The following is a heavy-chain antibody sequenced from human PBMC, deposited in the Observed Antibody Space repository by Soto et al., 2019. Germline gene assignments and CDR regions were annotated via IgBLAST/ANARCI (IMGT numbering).Heavy chain of an antibody. J-gene: IGHJ4*02. CDR2: ISYDGSNK. Sequence: QVQLVESGGGAVQPGRSLSLSCVACGFTFTGYAMHWVRQAPGKGLEWVAVISYDGSNKYYADSVRGRFTISRDNSKSTLYLQMNSLRAEDTAVYYCAGETTTAMPDYWGQGTLVTVSS. D-gene: IGHD4-4*01. CDR1: GFTFTGYA. V-gene: IGHV3-30-3*01. CDR3: AGETTTAMPDY.